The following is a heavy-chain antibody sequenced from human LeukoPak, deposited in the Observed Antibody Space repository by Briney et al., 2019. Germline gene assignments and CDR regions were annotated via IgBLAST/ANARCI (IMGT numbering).Heavy chain of an antibody. CDR3: ARDPTDYGDYYFAY. CDR1: GYTFTSYD. J-gene: IGHJ4*02. CDR2: MNPNSGNT. D-gene: IGHD4-17*01. Sequence: ASVKVSCKASGYTFTSYDINWVRQATGQGLEWMGWMNPNSGNTGYAQKFQGRVTMTRNTSISTAYMELSSLRSEDTAVYYCARDPTDYGDYYFAYWGQGTLVTVSS. V-gene: IGHV1-8*01.